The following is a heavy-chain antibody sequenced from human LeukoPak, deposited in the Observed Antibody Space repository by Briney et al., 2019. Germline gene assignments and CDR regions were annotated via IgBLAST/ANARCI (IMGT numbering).Heavy chain of an antibody. CDR1: GFTFRSYV. CDR3: TKERPEEYYGSDSYSDY. CDR2: ISYEDGSNK. V-gene: IGHV3-30*18. D-gene: IGHD3-10*01. Sequence: PGGSLRLSCAASGFTFRSYVMHWVRQAPGKGLEWVAAISYEDGSNKYYADSVKGRFTISRDNSKNTLYLQMNSLRAEDTAIYSCTKERPEEYYGSDSYSDYWGQGTLVTVSS. J-gene: IGHJ4*02.